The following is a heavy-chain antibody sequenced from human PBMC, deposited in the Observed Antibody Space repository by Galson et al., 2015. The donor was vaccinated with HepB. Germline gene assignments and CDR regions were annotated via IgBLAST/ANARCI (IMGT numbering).Heavy chain of an antibody. Sequence: SVKVSCKASGYTFTSYAMRWVRQAPGQRLEWMGWINAGNGNTKYSQKFQGRVTITRDTSASTAYMELSSLRSEDTAVYYCARGDCSGGSCSYYYYGMDVWGQGTTVTVSS. CDR2: INAGNGNT. CDR3: ARGDCSGGSCSYYYYGMDV. CDR1: GYTFTSYA. V-gene: IGHV1-3*01. J-gene: IGHJ6*02. D-gene: IGHD2-15*01.